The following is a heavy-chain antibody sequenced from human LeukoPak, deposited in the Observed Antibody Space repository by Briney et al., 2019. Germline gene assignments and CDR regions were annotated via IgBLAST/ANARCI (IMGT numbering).Heavy chain of an antibody. CDR3: ARGVPEYYDFWSGYFYYFDY. D-gene: IGHD3-3*01. J-gene: IGHJ4*02. V-gene: IGHV4-59*01. CDR2: IYYSGST. Sequence: SETLSLTCTVSGGAISSYYWSWIRQPPGKGLEWIGYIYYSGSTNYNPSLKSRGTISVDTSKNQFSLKLTSVTAADTAVYYCARGVPEYYDFWSGYFYYFDYWGQGTLVTVSS. CDR1: GGAISSYY.